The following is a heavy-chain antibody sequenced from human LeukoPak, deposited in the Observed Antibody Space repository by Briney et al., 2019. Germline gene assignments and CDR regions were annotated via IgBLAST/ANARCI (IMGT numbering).Heavy chain of an antibody. D-gene: IGHD6-6*01. J-gene: IGHJ4*02. CDR1: GYSFTTYW. V-gene: IGHV5-51*01. CDR3: ASSGSSSSSYFDY. Sequence: GESLKISCKGSGYSFTTYWIGWVRQMPGKGLEWMGIIYPGDSDTRYSPSFQGQVTISADKSISTAYLQWSSLKASDTAMYYCASSGSSSSSYFDYWGQGTLVTVSS. CDR2: IYPGDSDT.